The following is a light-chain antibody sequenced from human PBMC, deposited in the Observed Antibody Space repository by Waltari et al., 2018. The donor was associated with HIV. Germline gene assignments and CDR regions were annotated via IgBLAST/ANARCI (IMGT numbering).Light chain of an antibody. CDR3: LQYHNYPYT. CDR1: QDISIW. J-gene: IGKJ2*01. CDR2: AAS. Sequence: DIQMTQSPSSLSASVGDRVTITCRASQDISIWLAWYQQKPEKAPKSLIYAASSLQTGVPSRFTGSGAGTDFTLTINSLQPEDFASYFCLQYHNYPYTFGQGTKLEI. V-gene: IGKV1D-16*01.